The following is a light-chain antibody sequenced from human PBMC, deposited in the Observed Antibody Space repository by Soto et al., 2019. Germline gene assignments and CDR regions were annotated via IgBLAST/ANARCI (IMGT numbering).Light chain of an antibody. V-gene: IGLV2-11*01. J-gene: IGLJ1*01. CDR2: DVS. CDR3: CSYACSYGYV. CDR1: SSDVGGYNY. Sequence: QSVLTQPRSVSGSPGQSVTISCTGTSSDVGGYNYVSWYQQHPGKAPKLMIYDVSKRPSGVPDRFSGSKSGNTASLTISGLQAEDEADYYCCSYACSYGYVFGTGTKLTVL.